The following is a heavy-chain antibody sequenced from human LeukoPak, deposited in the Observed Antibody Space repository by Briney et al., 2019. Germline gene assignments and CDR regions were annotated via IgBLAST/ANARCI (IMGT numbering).Heavy chain of an antibody. CDR1: GFTFSSYW. V-gene: IGHV3-7*01. J-gene: IGHJ4*02. CDR3: ARDQDWNDRGGLDY. CDR2: MNEDGSEK. D-gene: IGHD1-1*01. Sequence: GGSLRLSCAASGFTFSSYWMTWVRQAPGKGLEWVANMNEDGSEKYYVDSVTGRFTISRDNAKNSLYLQMNSLRAEDTAVYYCARDQDWNDRGGLDYWGQGTLVTVSS.